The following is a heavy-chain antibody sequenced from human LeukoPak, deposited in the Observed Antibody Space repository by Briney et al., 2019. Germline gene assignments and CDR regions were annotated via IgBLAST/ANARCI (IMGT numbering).Heavy chain of an antibody. CDR1: ADSFNNYA. V-gene: IGHV1-69*05. Sequence: TVKVSCKASADSFNNYAFNWVRQAPGQGPEWMGGSIPLFGTVKAAQKFQGRFTITTDESTSTAYMELSSLTSEDTAVYYCARGGRPLGYFYMDVWGKGTTVTVS. J-gene: IGHJ6*03. CDR3: ARGGRPLGYFYMDV. CDR2: SIPLFGTV.